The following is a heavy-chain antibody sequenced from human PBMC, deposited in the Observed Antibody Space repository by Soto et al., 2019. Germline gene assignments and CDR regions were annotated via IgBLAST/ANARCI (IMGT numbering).Heavy chain of an antibody. V-gene: IGHV3-66*01. D-gene: IGHD6-19*01. CDR1: EFTVSSYY. CDR3: AREQWYYMDV. Sequence: EVQLVESGGGVVQPGGSLRLSCAASEFTVSSYYMNWVRQAPGKGLEWVSVIYSGGSTYYAESAKGRFTISRDISRNMVYLQMNSLRAEDTAVYYCAREQWYYMDVWGKGTTVTVSS. J-gene: IGHJ6*03. CDR2: IYSGGST.